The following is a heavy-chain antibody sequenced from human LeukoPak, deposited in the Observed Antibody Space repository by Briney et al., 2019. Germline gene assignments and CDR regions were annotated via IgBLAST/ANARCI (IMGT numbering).Heavy chain of an antibody. CDR2: ISGSGCST. J-gene: IGHJ4*02. V-gene: IGHV3-23*01. CDR1: GFTFSSYV. D-gene: IGHD1-26*01. Sequence: GGSLRLSCAPSGFTFSSYVMSWVRPAPGKGVEWVSAISGSGCSTYYADSVKGRFTISRDNSKNTLYLQMNSLRAEDTAVYYCAKPFRSKVGATYWGQGTLVTVSS. CDR3: AKPFRSKVGATY.